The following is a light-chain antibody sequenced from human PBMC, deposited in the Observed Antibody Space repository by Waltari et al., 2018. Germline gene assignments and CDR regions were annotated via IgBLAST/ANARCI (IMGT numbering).Light chain of an antibody. CDR3: QQYYSTPYT. Sequence: DIVMTQSPDSLAVSLGERATINCKSSQSVLYSSTNKHYLAWYQQKPGQPPKLLIYWASTRESGVPDRFSGSGSGTDFTLTISSLLAEDVAVYYCQQYYSTPYTFGQGTKLEIK. V-gene: IGKV4-1*01. CDR2: WAS. CDR1: QSVLYSSTNKHY. J-gene: IGKJ2*01.